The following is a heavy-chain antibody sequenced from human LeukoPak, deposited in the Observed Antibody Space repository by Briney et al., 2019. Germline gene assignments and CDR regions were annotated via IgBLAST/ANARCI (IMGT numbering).Heavy chain of an antibody. J-gene: IGHJ4*02. D-gene: IGHD3-22*01. CDR2: IKQDGSEK. CDR3: ARDPYYYDSSGLYYFDY. V-gene: IGHV3-7*01. CDR1: GFTFSSYW. Sequence: GGSLRLSCAASGFTFSSYWMSWVRQAPGKGLEWVANIKQDGSEKYYVDSVKGRFTISRDNAKNSLYLQMNSLRAEGTAVYYCARDPYYYDSSGLYYFDYWGQGTLVTVSS.